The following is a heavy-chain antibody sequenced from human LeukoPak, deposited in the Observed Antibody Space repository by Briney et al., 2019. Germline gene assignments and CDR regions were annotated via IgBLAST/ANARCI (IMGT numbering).Heavy chain of an antibody. J-gene: IGHJ4*02. V-gene: IGHV3-48*03. CDR1: GFTFRGYE. Sequence: GGSLRLSCEASGFTFRGYEMNWARQAPGTGLEWVSYISSSGRTIYYADSVKGRFTMSRDNAENSLSLQMSSLRAEDTAVYYCTRVRCSGSSCHDIYFDYWGRGSQVTVSS. D-gene: IGHD3-9*01. CDR3: TRVRCSGSSCHDIYFDY. CDR2: ISSSGRTI.